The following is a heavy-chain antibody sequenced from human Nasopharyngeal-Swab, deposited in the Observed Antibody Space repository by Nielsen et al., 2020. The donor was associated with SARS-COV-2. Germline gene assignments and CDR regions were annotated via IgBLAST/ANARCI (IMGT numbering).Heavy chain of an antibody. J-gene: IGHJ6*03. D-gene: IGHD3-22*01. CDR3: ASPQGSSGHYYMDV. CDR2: INHSGST. V-gene: IGHV4-34*01. Sequence: WIRQPPGKGLEWIGEINHSGSTNYSPSLKSRVTISVDTSKNQFSLKLSSVTAADTAVYYCASPQGSSGHYYMDVWGKGTTVTVSS.